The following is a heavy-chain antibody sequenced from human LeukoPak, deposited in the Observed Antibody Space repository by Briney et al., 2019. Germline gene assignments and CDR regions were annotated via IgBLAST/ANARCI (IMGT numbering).Heavy chain of an antibody. J-gene: IGHJ6*03. Sequence: SETMSLTCTVSGGSISSHYWSGIRQPPGKGLEWIGYIYYSGSTNYNPSLKSRVTISVDTSKNQFSLKLSSVTAADTAVYYCARETSRYYDFWSGYYHYYYMDVWGKGTTVTVSS. V-gene: IGHV4-59*11. D-gene: IGHD3-3*01. CDR2: IYYSGST. CDR1: GGSISSHY. CDR3: ARETSRYYDFWSGYYHYYYMDV.